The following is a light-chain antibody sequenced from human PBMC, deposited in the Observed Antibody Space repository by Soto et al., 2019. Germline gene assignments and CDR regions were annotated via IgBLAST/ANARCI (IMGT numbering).Light chain of an antibody. CDR2: EGS. CDR1: SSDVGSYNL. Sequence: QSVLTRPASVSGSPGQSITISCTGTSSDVGSYNLVSWYQQHPGKAPKLMIYEGSKRPSGVSNRFSGSKSGNTASLTISGLQAEDEADYYCCSYAGTPYVFGTGTKLTVL. J-gene: IGLJ1*01. CDR3: CSYAGTPYV. V-gene: IGLV2-23*01.